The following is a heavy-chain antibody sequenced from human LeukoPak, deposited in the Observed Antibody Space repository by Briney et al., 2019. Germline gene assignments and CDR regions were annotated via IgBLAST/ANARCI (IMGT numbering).Heavy chain of an antibody. CDR3: ARGRVYYDILTGYYSGYYYYYMDV. V-gene: IGHV4-34*01. Sequence: PSETLSLTCAVYGGSFSGYYWSWIRQPPGKGLEWIGEINHSGSTNYNPSLKSRVTISVDTSKNQFSLKVSSVTAADTAVYYCARGRVYYDILTGYYSGYYYYYMDVWGKGTTVTVSS. J-gene: IGHJ6*03. CDR2: INHSGST. CDR1: GGSFSGYY. D-gene: IGHD3-9*01.